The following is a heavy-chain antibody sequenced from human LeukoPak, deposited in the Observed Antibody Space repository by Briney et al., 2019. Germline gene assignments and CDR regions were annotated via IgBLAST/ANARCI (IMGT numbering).Heavy chain of an antibody. CDR2: ISGSGGST. CDR3: ARAHAYYYDSSGEDY. CDR1: GFTFSSYA. V-gene: IGHV3-23*01. D-gene: IGHD3-22*01. J-gene: IGHJ4*02. Sequence: PGGSLRLSCAASGFTFSSYAMSWVRQAPGKGLEWVSAISGSGGSTYYADSVKGRFTISRDNAKNSLYLQMNSLRAEDTAVYYCARAHAYYYDSSGEDYWGQGTLVTVSS.